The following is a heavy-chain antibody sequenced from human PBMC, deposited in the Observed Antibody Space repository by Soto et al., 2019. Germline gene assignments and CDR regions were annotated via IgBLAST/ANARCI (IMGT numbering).Heavy chain of an antibody. CDR2: ISPYSGDT. Sequence: ASVKVSCKASGYTFTTYGITWVRQAPGQALEWMGWISPYSGDTNYAQMFQGRVTMTADTSTTTAYMELRSLRSDDTAVYYCARDSPTMTGMLYYFIGLDVWGQGTTVTVSS. V-gene: IGHV1-18*01. D-gene: IGHD3-10*01. CDR1: GYTFTTYG. J-gene: IGHJ6*02. CDR3: ARDSPTMTGMLYYFIGLDV.